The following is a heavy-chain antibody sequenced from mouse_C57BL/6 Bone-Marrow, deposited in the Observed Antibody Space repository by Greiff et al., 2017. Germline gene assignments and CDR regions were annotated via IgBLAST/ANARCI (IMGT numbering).Heavy chain of an antibody. D-gene: IGHD1-1*01. CDR3: ARRGSSHFDY. J-gene: IGHJ2*01. Sequence: QVQLKQSGAELAKPGASVKLSCKASGYTFTSSWMHWVKQRPGQGLEWIGNINPSSGYTKYNQKFKDKATLTADKSSSTAYMQLSNLTYEDSSVYYCARRGSSHFDYWGQGTTLTVSS. V-gene: IGHV1-7*01. CDR1: GYTFTSSW. CDR2: INPSSGYT.